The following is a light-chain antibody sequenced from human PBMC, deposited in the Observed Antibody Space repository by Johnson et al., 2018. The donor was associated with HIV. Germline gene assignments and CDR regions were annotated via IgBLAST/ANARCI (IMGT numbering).Light chain of an antibody. CDR1: SSNIGKNY. CDR3: GTWDSSLSASYV. Sequence: QPVLTQPPSVSAAPGQKVTISCSGSSSNIGKNYVSWYQQLPGTAPKLLIYDNNKRPSGIPDRFSGSKSGTSATLGITGLQTGDEADYYCGTWDSSLSASYVFGTGTKVTVL. V-gene: IGLV1-51*01. CDR2: DNN. J-gene: IGLJ1*01.